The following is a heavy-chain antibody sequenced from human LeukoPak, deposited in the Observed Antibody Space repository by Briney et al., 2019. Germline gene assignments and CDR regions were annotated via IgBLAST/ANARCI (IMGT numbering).Heavy chain of an antibody. D-gene: IGHD6-13*01. J-gene: IGHJ4*02. CDR3: VKDLYKGDTASWYFFHY. CDR1: GVIISDYA. CDR2: IRANGGRT. Sequence: GGSLRLSCSASGVIISDYAIRWVRHASRKGLEYVSAIRANGGRTYYADSVKGRFTISRNTSKNTLYLQMSSLTTEDTAMYHCVKDLYKGDTASWYFFHYWGQGTLVTVSS. V-gene: IGHV3-64D*06.